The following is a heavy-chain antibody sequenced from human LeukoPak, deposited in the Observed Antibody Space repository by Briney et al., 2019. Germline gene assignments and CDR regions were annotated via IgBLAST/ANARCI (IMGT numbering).Heavy chain of an antibody. CDR2: INRSGST. D-gene: IGHD3-3*01. V-gene: IGHV4-34*01. CDR1: GGSFSGYY. CDR3: VRGQAIFGVVSYYYYYGMDV. Sequence: SETLSLTCAVYGGSFSGYYWSWIRQPPGKGLEWIGEINRSGSTNYNPSLKSRVTISVDTSKNQFSLKLSSVTAADTAVYYCVRGQAIFGVVSYYYYYGMDVWGQGTTVTVSS. J-gene: IGHJ6*02.